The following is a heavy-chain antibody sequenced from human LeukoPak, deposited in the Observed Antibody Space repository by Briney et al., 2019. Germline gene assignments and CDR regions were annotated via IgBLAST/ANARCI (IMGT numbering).Heavy chain of an antibody. CDR2: ISGSGGST. D-gene: IGHD2-2*01. Sequence: PGGSLRLSCAASGFTFSSYGMSWVRQAPGKGLEWVSAISGSGGSTYYADSVKGRFTISRDNSKNTLYLQMNSLRAEDTAVYYCTTDSSDIVVVPAAIWVLGAFDIWGQGTMVTVSS. CDR1: GFTFSSYG. J-gene: IGHJ3*02. V-gene: IGHV3-23*01. CDR3: TTDSSDIVVVPAAIWVLGAFDI.